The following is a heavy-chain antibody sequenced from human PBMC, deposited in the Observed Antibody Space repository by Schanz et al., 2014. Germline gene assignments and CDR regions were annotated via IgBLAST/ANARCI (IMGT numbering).Heavy chain of an antibody. CDR2: IYSGGST. Sequence: EVQLEESGGGLVKPGGSLKLSCAASGFTVSSNYMSWVRQAPGKGLEWVSVIYSGGSTYYADSVKGRFTISRDNSKNTLYLQMNSLRAEDTAEYYCARGVRVRGIIIDYWGPGTLVTVSS. CDR1: GFTVSSNY. V-gene: IGHV3-66*01. J-gene: IGHJ4*02. D-gene: IGHD3-10*01. CDR3: ARGVRVRGIIIDY.